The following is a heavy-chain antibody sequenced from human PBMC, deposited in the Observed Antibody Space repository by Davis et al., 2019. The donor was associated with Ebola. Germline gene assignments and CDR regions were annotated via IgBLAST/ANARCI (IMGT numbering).Heavy chain of an antibody. CDR2: IYDSGST. CDR3: ARVTDYYDSSGWQYYFDY. CDR1: GGSISGTNW. V-gene: IGHV4-4*02. J-gene: IGHJ4*02. D-gene: IGHD3-22*01. Sequence: MPSETLSLTCAVSGGSISGTNWWSWVRQSPGKGLEWIGEIYDSGSTNYNPALKSRVTISVDSSKNQFSLKLGSVTAADTAVYYCARVTDYYDSSGWQYYFDYWGQGTLVTVSS.